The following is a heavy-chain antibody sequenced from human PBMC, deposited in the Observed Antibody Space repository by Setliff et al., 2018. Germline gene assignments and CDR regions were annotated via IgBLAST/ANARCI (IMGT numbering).Heavy chain of an antibody. CDR3: ARGGGSYYEGYFDY. Sequence: SETLSLTCAVYGGSFSGYYWSWIRQPPGKGLEWIGEINHSGSTNYNPSLKSRVTMSVDTSKNQFSLKLASVTAADTALYYCARGGGSYYEGYFDYWGQGTLVTVSS. J-gene: IGHJ4*02. D-gene: IGHD1-26*01. V-gene: IGHV4-34*01. CDR2: INHSGST. CDR1: GGSFSGYY.